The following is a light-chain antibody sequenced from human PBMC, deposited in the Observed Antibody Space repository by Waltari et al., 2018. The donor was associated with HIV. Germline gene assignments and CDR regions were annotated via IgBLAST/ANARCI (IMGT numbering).Light chain of an antibody. CDR2: GAS. CDR1: QSVSSSY. CDR3: QQYGNSPDS. J-gene: IGKJ2*03. Sequence: EIVLTQSPGTLSLSPGERATLSCRASQSVSSSYLAWYQQKPGQAPRLLIYGASSRATGIPDRFSCSGSGTDFTLTISRLEPEDFAVYYCQQYGNSPDSFGQGTKLEIK. V-gene: IGKV3-20*01.